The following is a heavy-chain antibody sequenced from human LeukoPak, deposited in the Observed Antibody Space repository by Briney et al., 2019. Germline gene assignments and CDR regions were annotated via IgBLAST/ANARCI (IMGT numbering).Heavy chain of an antibody. D-gene: IGHD3-22*01. V-gene: IGHV3-23*01. J-gene: IGHJ4*02. CDR2: ISTNGGST. Sequence: GGSLRLSCAASGFTFSSYAMSWVRQAPGKGLEWVSGISTNGGSTSYADSVKGRLTISSENPRNMLYMERNSPGAEDTAVYYCSVMHRYYDGSVYWFQWGQGTLVTVSS. CDR1: GFTFSSYA. CDR3: SVMHRYYDGSVYWFQ.